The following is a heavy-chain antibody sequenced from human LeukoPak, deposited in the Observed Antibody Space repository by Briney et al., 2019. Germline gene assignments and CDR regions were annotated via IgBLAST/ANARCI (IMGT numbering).Heavy chain of an antibody. CDR3: ARDGLGYAFDI. J-gene: IGHJ3*02. Sequence: SETLPLTCTVSGGSISSYYWSWIRQPPGKGLEWIGYIYYSGSTNYNPSLKSRVTISVDTSKNQFSLKLSSVTAADTAVYYCARDGLGYAFDIWGQGTMVTVSS. CDR1: GGSISSYY. V-gene: IGHV4-59*01. CDR2: IYYSGST. D-gene: IGHD3/OR15-3a*01.